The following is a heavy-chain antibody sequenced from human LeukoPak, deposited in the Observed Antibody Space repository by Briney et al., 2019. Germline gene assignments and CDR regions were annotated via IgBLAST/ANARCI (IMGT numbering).Heavy chain of an antibody. CDR2: ISASSNFI. J-gene: IGHJ4*02. Sequence: GGSLRLSCAASGFTFSTHSMSWVRQAPGKGLEWVSSISASSNFIHYAESVRGRFTISRDNAKNSLYLQMNSLGAQDTAVYYCARPATGYCSSAGCHWDSWGQGTLVTVSS. V-gene: IGHV3-21*01. D-gene: IGHD2-2*01. CDR3: ARPATGYCSSAGCHWDS. CDR1: GFTFSTHS.